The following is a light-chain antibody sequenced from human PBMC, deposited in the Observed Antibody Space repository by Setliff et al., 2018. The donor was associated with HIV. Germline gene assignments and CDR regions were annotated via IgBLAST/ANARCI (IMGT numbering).Light chain of an antibody. Sequence: QSVLTQPASVSGSPGQSITISCTGTSSDIGAYNYASWYQQHPGKAPKLMIYDVSSRPSGVSNRFSGSKSGNTASLTISGLQAEDEADYYCSSYAGSYTSYYVFGSGTKVTVL. CDR3: SSYAGSYTSYYV. CDR1: SSDIGAYNY. V-gene: IGLV2-14*01. CDR2: DVS. J-gene: IGLJ1*01.